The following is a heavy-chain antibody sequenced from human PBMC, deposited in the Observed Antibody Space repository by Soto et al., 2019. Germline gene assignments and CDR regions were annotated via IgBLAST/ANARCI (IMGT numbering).Heavy chain of an antibody. V-gene: IGHV1-18*01. CDR3: ARDPSSSGWYLDY. CDR1: GYTFTTYG. Sequence: QVQLVQSGAEVKKPGASVKVSCKASGYTFTTYGISWVRQAPGQGLEWMGWISAYNGNTNYAQKLQDRVTMTTDTSTRTAYMELRSLRSDATAVYYCARDPSSSGWYLDYWGQGILVTVSS. D-gene: IGHD6-19*01. CDR2: ISAYNGNT. J-gene: IGHJ4*02.